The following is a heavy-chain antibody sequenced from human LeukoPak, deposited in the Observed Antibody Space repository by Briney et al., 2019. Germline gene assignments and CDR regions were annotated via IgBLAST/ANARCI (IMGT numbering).Heavy chain of an antibody. Sequence: PSETLSLTCTVSGGSISSYYWSWIRQPAGKGLEWIGRIYTSGSTNYNPSLKSRVTMSVDTSKNQFSLKVSSVTAADTAVYYCARDPSGSHYYYFDFWGQGTLVTVSS. CDR1: GGSISSYY. D-gene: IGHD1-26*01. J-gene: IGHJ4*02. CDR3: ARDPSGSHYYYFDF. CDR2: IYTSGST. V-gene: IGHV4-4*07.